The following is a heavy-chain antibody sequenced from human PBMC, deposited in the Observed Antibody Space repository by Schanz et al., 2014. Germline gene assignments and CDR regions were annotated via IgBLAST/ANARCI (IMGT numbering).Heavy chain of an antibody. CDR1: GFTFRSYA. J-gene: IGHJ4*02. CDR2: IWYDGSNK. V-gene: IGHV3-33*08. CDR3: ARDGDFDY. Sequence: QVQLVDSGGGLVQPGGSLRLSCIGSGFTFRSYALGWVRQAPGKGLEWVAIIWYDGSNKYYADSVKGRFTISRDNSKNTLFLQMSSLRAEDTAVYYCARDGDFDYWGQGTLVTVSS.